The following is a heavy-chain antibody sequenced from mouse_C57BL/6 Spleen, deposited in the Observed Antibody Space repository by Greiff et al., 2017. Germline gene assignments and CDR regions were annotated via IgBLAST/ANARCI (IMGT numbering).Heavy chain of an antibody. J-gene: IGHJ2*01. CDR3: AREDFDY. CDR2: IYPGDGDT. V-gene: IGHV1-82*01. CDR1: GYAFSSSW. Sequence: QVQLQQSGPELVKPGASVKISCKASGYAFSSSWMNWVKQRPGKGLEWIGRIYPGDGDTSYNGKFKGKATLTADKSSSTAYMQLSSLTSEDSAVYFCAREDFDYWGQGTTLTVSS.